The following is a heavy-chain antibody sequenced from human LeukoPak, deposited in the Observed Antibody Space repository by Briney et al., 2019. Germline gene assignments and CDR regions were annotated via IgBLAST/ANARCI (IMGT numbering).Heavy chain of an antibody. CDR2: IYHSGST. CDR1: GYSISSGYY. J-gene: IGHJ4*02. CDR3: AREWGITGTTIFDY. Sequence: SETLSLTCTVSGYSISSGYYWGWIRQPPGKWLEWIGSIYHSGSTYYNPSLKSRVTISVDTSKNQFSLKLSSVTAADTAVYYCAREWGITGTTIFDYWGQGTLVTVSS. V-gene: IGHV4-38-2*02. D-gene: IGHD1-20*01.